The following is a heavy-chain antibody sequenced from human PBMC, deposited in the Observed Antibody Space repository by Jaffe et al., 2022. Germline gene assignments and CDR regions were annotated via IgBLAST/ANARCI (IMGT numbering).Heavy chain of an antibody. J-gene: IGHJ6*03. Sequence: EVQLLESGGGLVQPGGSLRLSCAASGFTFSSYAMSWVRQAPGKGLEWVSAISGSGGSTYYADSVKGRFTISRDNSKNTLYLQMNSLRAEDTAVYYCATNNHWASRITYYYYYMDVWGKGTTVTVSS. CDR3: ATNNHWASRITYYYYYMDV. D-gene: IGHD2-15*01. CDR2: ISGSGGST. CDR1: GFTFSSYA. V-gene: IGHV3-23*01.